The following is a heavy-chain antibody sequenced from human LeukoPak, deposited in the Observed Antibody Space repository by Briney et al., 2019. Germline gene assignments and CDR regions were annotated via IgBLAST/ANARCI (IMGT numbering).Heavy chain of an antibody. V-gene: IGHV1-24*01. CDR3: ATAVAGTLLPPFY. D-gene: IGHD6-19*01. J-gene: IGHJ4*02. CDR2: FDPEDGET. CDR1: GYTLTELS. Sequence: ASVTVSCTVSGYTLTELSMHWVRQAPGKGLEWMGGFDPEDGETIYAQKFQGRVTMTEDTSTDTAYMELSSLRSEDTAVYYCATAVAGTLLPPFYWGQGTLVTVSS.